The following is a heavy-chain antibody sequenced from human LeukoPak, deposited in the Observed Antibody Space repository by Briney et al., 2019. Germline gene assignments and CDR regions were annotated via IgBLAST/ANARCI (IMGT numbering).Heavy chain of an antibody. J-gene: IGHJ4*02. CDR3: AINSVFGVNRDAGRLDY. D-gene: IGHD3-3*01. Sequence: GGSQRLSCATSGFTFTDYYMSWIRQAPGKGLEWVSYISSSSSLIYYADSVKGRFTISRDNAKNSLYLQMNSLRAEDTAIYYCAINSVFGVNRDAGRLDYWGQGTLVTVSS. CDR2: ISSSSSLI. CDR1: GFTFTDYY. V-gene: IGHV3-11*01.